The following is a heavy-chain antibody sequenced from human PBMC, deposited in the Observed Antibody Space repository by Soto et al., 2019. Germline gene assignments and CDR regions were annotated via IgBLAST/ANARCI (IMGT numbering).Heavy chain of an antibody. CDR2: INHSGST. Sequence: SETLSLTCAVYGGSFSGYYWSWIRQPPGKGLEWIGEINHSGSTNYNPSLKSRVTISVDTSKNQFSLKLSSVTAADTAVYYCARVRRGEDGYYCGMDVWGQGTTVTVSS. D-gene: IGHD3-16*01. V-gene: IGHV4-34*01. J-gene: IGHJ6*02. CDR3: ARVRRGEDGYYCGMDV. CDR1: GGSFSGYY.